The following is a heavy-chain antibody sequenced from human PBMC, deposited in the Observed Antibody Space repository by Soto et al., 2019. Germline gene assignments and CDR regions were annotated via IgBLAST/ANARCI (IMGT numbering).Heavy chain of an antibody. J-gene: IGHJ6*02. CDR2: NYYSGIT. Sequence: QVQLQESGPGLVKPSQTLSLTCTVSGGSISSGGYYWTWIRQHPGKGLEWIGYNYYSGITYYNPSLKSRVTISLDTSKNQFSLKLSSVTAADTAVYYRARGSSIAGLYYGMDVWGQGTTVTVSS. CDR3: ARGSSIAGLYYGMDV. V-gene: IGHV4-31*03. CDR1: GGSISSGGYY. D-gene: IGHD6-6*01.